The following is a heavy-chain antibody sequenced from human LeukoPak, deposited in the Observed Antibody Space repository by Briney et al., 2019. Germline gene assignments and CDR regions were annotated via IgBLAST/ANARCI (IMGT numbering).Heavy chain of an antibody. V-gene: IGHV3-15*07. CDR3: ITPLPYSAQ. J-gene: IGHJ4*02. CDR2: IKPKTDGETT. Sequence: GGSLRLTCAASGFTFSNAYMNWVRQAPGKGLEWVGRIKPKTDGETTEYAAPVKGRFSISRDDSKNMLYLQMNSLKTEDTAVYYCITPLPYSAQGGQGTLVTVSS. D-gene: IGHD2-21*01. CDR1: GFTFSNAY.